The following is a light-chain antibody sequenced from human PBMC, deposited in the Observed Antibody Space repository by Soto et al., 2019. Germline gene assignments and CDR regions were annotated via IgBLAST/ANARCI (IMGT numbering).Light chain of an antibody. Sequence: QSVLTQPPSASGTPGQRVTISCSGSSSNIGSNSINWYQQFPGTAPKLLIYNNNQRPSGVPDRFPGSKFGTSVSLAISGLQSEDEADYYCAAWDDSLNGVVFGGGTKLTVL. V-gene: IGLV1-44*01. CDR2: NNN. CDR1: SSNIGSNS. CDR3: AAWDDSLNGVV. J-gene: IGLJ2*01.